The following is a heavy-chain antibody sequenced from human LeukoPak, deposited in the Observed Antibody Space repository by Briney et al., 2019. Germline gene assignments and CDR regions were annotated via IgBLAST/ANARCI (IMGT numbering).Heavy chain of an antibody. CDR1: GFAFSYYA. D-gene: IGHD2-2*01. V-gene: IGHV3-23*01. Sequence: GGSLRLSCAASGFAFSYYALSWVRQAPGKGLEWVSGSSGSGANTYYADSVKGRFTISRDYSKNSLYLQLNSLRAEDTAIYYCARHKLYCTSTTCPENAFDIWGQGTMVTVSS. CDR2: SSGSGANT. J-gene: IGHJ3*02. CDR3: ARHKLYCTSTTCPENAFDI.